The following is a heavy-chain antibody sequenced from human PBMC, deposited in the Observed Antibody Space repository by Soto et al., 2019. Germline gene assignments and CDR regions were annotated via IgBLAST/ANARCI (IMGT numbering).Heavy chain of an antibody. Sequence: LSLTCTVSGGSISSYYWSWIRQPPGKGLDWIGYIYYSGSTNYNPSLKSRVTISVETSKNQFSLKLSSVTAADTAVYYCARAQYGDPNYYYYYGMDVWGQGTTVTVSS. J-gene: IGHJ6*02. CDR2: IYYSGST. CDR1: GGSISSYY. V-gene: IGHV4-59*01. D-gene: IGHD4-17*01. CDR3: ARAQYGDPNYYYYYGMDV.